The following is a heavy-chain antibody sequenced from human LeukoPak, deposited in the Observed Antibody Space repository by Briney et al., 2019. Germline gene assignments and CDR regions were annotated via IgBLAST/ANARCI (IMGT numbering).Heavy chain of an antibody. CDR3: ARVAKPYYCTSTSCYERWFDP. CDR2: IYYSGST. V-gene: IGHV4-30-4*08. D-gene: IGHD2-2*01. Sequence: SETLSLTCTLSGGSISSGDYYWSWIRQPPGKGLEWIGYIYYSGSTYYNPSLKSRVTISVDTSKNQFSLKLSSVTAADTAVYYCARVAKPYYCTSTSCYERWFDPWGQGTPVTVSS. CDR1: GGSISSGDYY. J-gene: IGHJ5*02.